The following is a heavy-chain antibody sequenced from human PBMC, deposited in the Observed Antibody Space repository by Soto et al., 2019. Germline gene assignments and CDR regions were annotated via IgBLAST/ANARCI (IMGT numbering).Heavy chain of an antibody. CDR2: IHRNGVS. CDR3: GGETRPVLFGGGYFDL. V-gene: IGHV4-4*02. D-gene: IGHD3-16*01. J-gene: IGHJ2*01. CDR1: RGSISTDHW. Sequence: QVQLQESGPGLVKPSGTLSLTCGVSRGSISTDHWWSWVRQSPGKGLEWIGEIHRNGVSNYNPSLQKRGPINLYNCEHAFLLEMNLFGVPGPGCYFWGGETRPVLFGGGYFDLWGRGTLVFVSS.